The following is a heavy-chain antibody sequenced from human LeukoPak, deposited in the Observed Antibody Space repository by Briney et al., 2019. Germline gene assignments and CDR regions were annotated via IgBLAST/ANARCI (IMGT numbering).Heavy chain of an antibody. Sequence: GGSLRLSCTASGFTFSSSWMSWVRQAPGKGLEWVANIKEDGNEKYYVDSVKGRFTISRDNAKNSLYLQMNSLRAEDTAVYYCARGLGEPLNYYYYMEVWGKGTTVT. CDR1: GFTFSSSW. V-gene: IGHV3-7*01. CDR3: ARGLGEPLNYYYYMEV. J-gene: IGHJ6*03. CDR2: IKEDGNEK. D-gene: IGHD3-10*01.